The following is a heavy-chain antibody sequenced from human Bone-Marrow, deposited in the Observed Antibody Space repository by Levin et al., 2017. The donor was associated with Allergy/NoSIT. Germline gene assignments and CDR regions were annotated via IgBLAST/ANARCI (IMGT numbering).Heavy chain of an antibody. V-gene: IGHV3-74*01. CDR3: GRRGYSHGTWYFDL. Sequence: HPGGSLRLSCAASGFTLTNYWMHWVRQAPGKGLVWVSRISIDGRTTNYADSVKGRFTISRDNAKNTLYLQMNSLIGEDTAVYYCGRRGYSHGTWYFDLWGRGTLVTVSS. J-gene: IGHJ2*01. D-gene: IGHD2-15*01. CDR1: GFTLTNYW. CDR2: ISIDGRTT.